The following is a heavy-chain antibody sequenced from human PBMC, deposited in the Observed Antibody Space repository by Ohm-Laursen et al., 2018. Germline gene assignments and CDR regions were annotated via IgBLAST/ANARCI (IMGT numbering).Heavy chain of an antibody. CDR1: GFTFSHYS. CDR3: ARGFSGWWGRIDY. Sequence: SLRLSCTASGFTFSHYSMNWVRQAPGKGPEWLSYIGTSNTTIYYADSVNGRFTISRDNAKNSLYLQMNSLRVEDTAVYYCARGFSGWWGRIDYWGQGILVTVSS. J-gene: IGHJ4*02. D-gene: IGHD6-19*01. CDR2: IGTSNTTI. V-gene: IGHV3-48*04.